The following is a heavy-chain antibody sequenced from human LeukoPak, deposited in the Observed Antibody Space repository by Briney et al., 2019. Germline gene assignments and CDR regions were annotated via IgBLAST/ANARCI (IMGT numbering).Heavy chain of an antibody. D-gene: IGHD6-6*01. CDR3: ARDSNPSIAALFDI. Sequence: GASVKVSCKASGYTFTSYAMNWVRQAPGQGLEWMGWINTNTGNPTYAQGFTGRFVFSLDTSVSTAYLQISSLKAEDTAVYYCARDSNPSIAALFDIWGQGTMVTVSS. J-gene: IGHJ3*02. CDR1: GYTFTSYA. V-gene: IGHV7-4-1*02. CDR2: INTNTGNP.